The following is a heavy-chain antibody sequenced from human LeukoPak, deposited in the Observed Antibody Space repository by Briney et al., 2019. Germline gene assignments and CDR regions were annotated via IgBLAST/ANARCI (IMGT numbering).Heavy chain of an antibody. D-gene: IGHD2-15*01. CDR2: INSDGSST. J-gene: IGHJ4*02. CDR3: AKQGGGRGADFDY. CDR1: GFTFRSYW. Sequence: PGGSLRLSCASSGFTFRSYWMLWVRQAPGKGPEWVSRINSDGSSTNYADSVKGRFTISRDTAKNTLYLQMNTVRAEDTAVYYCAKQGGGRGADFDYWGQGTLVTVSP. V-gene: IGHV3-74*01.